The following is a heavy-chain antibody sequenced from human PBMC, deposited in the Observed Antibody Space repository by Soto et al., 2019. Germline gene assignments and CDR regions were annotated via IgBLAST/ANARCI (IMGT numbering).Heavy chain of an antibody. CDR1: GFSVTSYS. CDR2: ISSSGTTV. Sequence: EVQLVESGGGLVQPGGSLRLSCAASGFSVTSYSMNWVRQAPGKGLQWVSHISSSGTTVHYADSVKGRFTISRDSPKNSLYLQRNSRRDEDTAVYYCARVWGGYSSSAGFDYWGRGTLVTVSS. J-gene: IGHJ4*02. V-gene: IGHV3-48*02. CDR3: ARVWGGYSSSAGFDY. D-gene: IGHD6-6*01.